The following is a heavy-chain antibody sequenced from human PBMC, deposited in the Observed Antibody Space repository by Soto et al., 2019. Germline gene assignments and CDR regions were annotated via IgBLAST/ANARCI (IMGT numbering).Heavy chain of an antibody. D-gene: IGHD3-22*01. V-gene: IGHV5-10-1*01. CDR2: IDPSDSQT. J-gene: IGHJ4*02. CDR3: ARQIYDSDTGPNFQYYFAY. Sequence: PGESLKISCKGSGYSFAGYWITWVRQKPGKGLEWMGRIDPSDSQTYYSPSFRGHVTISVTKSITTVFLQWSSLRASDTAMYYCARQIYDSDTGPNFQYYFAYWGQGTQVTVYS. CDR1: GYSFAGYW.